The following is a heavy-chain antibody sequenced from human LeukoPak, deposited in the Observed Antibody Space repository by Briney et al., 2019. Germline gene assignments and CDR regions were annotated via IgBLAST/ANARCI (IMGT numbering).Heavy chain of an antibody. Sequence: PGGSLRLSCAASGFTLSSYGMHWVRQAPGKGLEWVAVISYDGSNKYYADSVKGRFTISRDNTHNSLYLQMNSLRAEGTAVYYCARVQEQQLVLYAFDIWGQGTTVTVSS. D-gene: IGHD2-8*01. CDR3: ARVQEQQLVLYAFDI. V-gene: IGHV3-30*03. J-gene: IGHJ3*02. CDR1: GFTLSSYG. CDR2: ISYDGSNK.